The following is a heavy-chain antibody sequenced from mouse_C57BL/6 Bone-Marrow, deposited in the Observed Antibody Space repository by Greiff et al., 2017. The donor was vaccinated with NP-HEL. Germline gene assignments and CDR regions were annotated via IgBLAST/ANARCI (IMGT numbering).Heavy chain of an antibody. Sequence: EVKLVESGGGLVKPGGSLKLSCAASGFTFSSYAMSWVRQTPEKRLEWVATISDGGGYTYYPDNVKGRFTISRDNAKNNLYLQMSHLKSEDTAMYYCALRRWYYFDYWGQGTTLTVSS. CDR1: GFTFSSYA. CDR3: ALRRWYYFDY. V-gene: IGHV5-4*03. CDR2: ISDGGGYT. J-gene: IGHJ2*01.